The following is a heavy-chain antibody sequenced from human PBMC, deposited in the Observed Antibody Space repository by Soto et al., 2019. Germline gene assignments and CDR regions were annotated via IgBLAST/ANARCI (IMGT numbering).Heavy chain of an antibody. Sequence: GGSLRLSCAASGFTFSSYAMHWVRQAPGKGLEWVAVISYDGSNKYYADSVKGRFTISRDNSKNTLYLQMNSLRAEDTAVYYCAREMDIVVVPAATMGYYYYGMDVWGQGTTVTVSS. CDR3: AREMDIVVVPAATMGYYYYGMDV. J-gene: IGHJ6*02. CDR1: GFTFSSYA. D-gene: IGHD2-2*03. V-gene: IGHV3-30-3*01. CDR2: ISYDGSNK.